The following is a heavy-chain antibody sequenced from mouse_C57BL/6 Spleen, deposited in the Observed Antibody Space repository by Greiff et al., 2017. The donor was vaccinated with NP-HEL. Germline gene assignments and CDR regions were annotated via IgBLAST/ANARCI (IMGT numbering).Heavy chain of an antibody. CDR3: ARGIYSHFDY. J-gene: IGHJ2*01. V-gene: IGHV1-19*01. Sequence: LVEPGASVKMSCKASGYTFTDYYMNWVKQSHGKSLEWIGVINPYNGGTSYNQKFKGKATLTVDKSSSTAYMELNSLTSEDSAVYYCARGIYSHFDYWGQGTTLTVSS. D-gene: IGHD2-1*01. CDR2: INPYNGGT. CDR1: GYTFTDYY.